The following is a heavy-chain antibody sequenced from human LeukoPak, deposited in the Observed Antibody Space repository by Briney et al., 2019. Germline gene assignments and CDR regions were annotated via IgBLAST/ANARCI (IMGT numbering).Heavy chain of an antibody. D-gene: IGHD6-19*01. CDR3: ASSGWRQSFDY. CDR2: ISSSSSYI. CDR1: GLTFSIYS. V-gene: IGHV3-21*01. Sequence: GGSLRLSCAPSGLTFSIYSMTWVRQAPGKGLGWVSSISSSSSYIYYANSVKGRFTISRDNAKNSLYLQMNSLRAEDTAVYYCASSGWRQSFDYWGQGTLVTVSS. J-gene: IGHJ4*02.